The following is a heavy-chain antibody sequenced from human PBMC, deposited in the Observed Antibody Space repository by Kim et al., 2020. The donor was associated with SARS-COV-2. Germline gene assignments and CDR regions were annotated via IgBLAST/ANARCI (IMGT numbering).Heavy chain of an antibody. J-gene: IGHJ4*02. CDR2: IYYSGST. CDR1: GGSISSSSYY. Sequence: SETLSLTCTVSGGSISSSSYYWGWIRQPPGKGLEWIGSIYYSGSTYYNPSLKSRVTISVDTSKNQFSLKLSSVTAADTAVYYCATGGYYDFWSGYYYFDYWGQGTLVTVS. V-gene: IGHV4-39*01. D-gene: IGHD3-3*01. CDR3: ATGGYYDFWSGYYYFDY.